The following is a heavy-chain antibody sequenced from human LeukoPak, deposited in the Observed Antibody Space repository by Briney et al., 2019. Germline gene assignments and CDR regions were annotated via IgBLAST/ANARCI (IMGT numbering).Heavy chain of an antibody. CDR3: ARDATTGSFDY. V-gene: IGHV1-18*01. J-gene: IGHJ4*02. CDR1: GYTFTSYG. Sequence: ASVKVSCKASGYTFTSYGISWVRQATGQGIEWMGWISAYNGNTNYAQRLQGRVTMTTDTSTSTAYMELRSLRSDDTAVYYCARDATTGSFDYWGQGNLVTVSS. CDR2: ISAYNGNT. D-gene: IGHD1-26*01.